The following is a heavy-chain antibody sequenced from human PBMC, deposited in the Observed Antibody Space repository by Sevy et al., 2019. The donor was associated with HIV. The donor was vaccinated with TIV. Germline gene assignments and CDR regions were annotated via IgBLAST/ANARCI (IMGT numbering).Heavy chain of an antibody. CDR3: AKGSLEWLSALDY. CDR2: ITGSGGTT. D-gene: IGHD3-3*01. CDR1: EFTFISYA. Sequence: GGSLRLSCAASEFTFISYAMSWVRQAPGKGLEWVSAITGSGGTTYYADSVRGRFTTSRDNSNNTLYLQMTSLGAEDTAVYYCAKGSLEWLSALDYWGQGTLVTVSS. V-gene: IGHV3-23*01. J-gene: IGHJ4*02.